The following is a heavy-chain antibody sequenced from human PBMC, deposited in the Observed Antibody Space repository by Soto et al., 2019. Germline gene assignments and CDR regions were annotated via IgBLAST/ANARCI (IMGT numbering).Heavy chain of an antibody. CDR3: AREAYYYDSSGYNFDY. CDR1: GGTFSSYT. J-gene: IGHJ4*02. CDR2: IIPILGIA. D-gene: IGHD3-22*01. V-gene: IGHV1-69*04. Sequence: SVKVPSKASGGTFSSYTISWVRQAPGQGLEWMGRIIPILGIANYAQKFQGRVTITADKSTSTAYMELSSLRPEDTAVYYCAREAYYYDSSGYNFDYWGQGTLVTVSS.